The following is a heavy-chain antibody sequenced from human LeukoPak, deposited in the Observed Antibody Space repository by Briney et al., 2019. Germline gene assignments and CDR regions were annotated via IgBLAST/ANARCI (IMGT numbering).Heavy chain of an antibody. J-gene: IGHJ3*02. CDR3: ARSLYYYDSSGYLPLGI. CDR2: IYYSGST. Sequence: SETLSLTCTVSGGSISSYYWSWIRQPPGKGLEWIGYIYYSGSTNYNPSLKSRVTISVDTSKNQFSLKLSSVTAADTAVYYCARSLYYYDSSGYLPLGIWGQGTMVTVSS. CDR1: GGSISSYY. V-gene: IGHV4-59*12. D-gene: IGHD3-22*01.